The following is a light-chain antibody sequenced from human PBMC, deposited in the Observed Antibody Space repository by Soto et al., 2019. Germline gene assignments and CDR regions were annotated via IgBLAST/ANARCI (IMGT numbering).Light chain of an antibody. CDR1: NIGSES. CDR3: QVWDGSSDQQV. Sequence: SYELTQPPSVSVAPGETARIACGGNNIGSESVHWYQQKPGQAPVLIIYYDSAQPSGIPERFSGSNSGNTATLIISRVEAGDEADYYCQVWDGSSDQQVFGGGTKLTVL. CDR2: YDS. J-gene: IGLJ3*02. V-gene: IGLV3-21*04.